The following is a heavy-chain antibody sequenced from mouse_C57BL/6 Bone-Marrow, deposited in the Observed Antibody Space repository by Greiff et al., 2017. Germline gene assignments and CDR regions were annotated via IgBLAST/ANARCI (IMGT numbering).Heavy chain of an antibody. CDR3: ARSLQAAY. V-gene: IGHV1-55*01. CDR1: GYTFTSYW. D-gene: IGHD6-2*01. Sequence: QVQLKQPGAELVKPGASVKMSCKASGYTFTSYWITWVKQRPGQGLEWIGDIYPGSGSTNYNEKFKSKATLTVETSSSTAYMQLSSLTSEDSAVYYCARSLQAAYWGEGTLVTVSA. CDR2: IYPGSGST. J-gene: IGHJ3*01.